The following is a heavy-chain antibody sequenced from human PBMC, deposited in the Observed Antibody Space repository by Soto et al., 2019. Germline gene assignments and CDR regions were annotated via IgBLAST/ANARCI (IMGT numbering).Heavy chain of an antibody. J-gene: IGHJ4*02. V-gene: IGHV4-34*01. Sequence: SETLSLTCAVYGGSFSGYYWSWIRQPPGKGLEWIGEINHSGSTNYNPSLKSRVTIPVDTSKNQFSLKLSSVTAADTAVYYCARGGGVPVRYFDWLFPKGGFDYWGQGTLVTVSS. CDR2: INHSGST. D-gene: IGHD3-9*01. CDR1: GGSFSGYY. CDR3: ARGGGVPVRYFDWLFPKGGFDY.